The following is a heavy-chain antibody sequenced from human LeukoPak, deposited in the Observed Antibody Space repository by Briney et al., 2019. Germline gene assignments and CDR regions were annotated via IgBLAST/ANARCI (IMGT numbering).Heavy chain of an antibody. CDR3: ARGTIIAAAGKIDY. Sequence: GGSLRLSCAASGFIFSNYPMNWVRQAPGMGLEWLAYISDSVTMFYADSVKGRFTISRDNAKNSLYLQMNSLRAEDTAVYYCARGTIIAAAGKIDYWGQGTLVTVS. CDR2: ISDSVTM. CDR1: GFIFSNYP. D-gene: IGHD6-13*01. J-gene: IGHJ4*02. V-gene: IGHV3-48*01.